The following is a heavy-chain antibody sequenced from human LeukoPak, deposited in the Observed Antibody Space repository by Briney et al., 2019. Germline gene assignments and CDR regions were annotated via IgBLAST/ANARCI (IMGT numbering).Heavy chain of an antibody. Sequence: GRSLRLSCAASGFTFSSYGMHWVRQAPGKGLEWVAVISYDGSNKYYADSVKGRFTISRDNSKNTLYLQMNSLRAEDTAVYYCAKDRHIVGATPVGDYFDYWGQGTLVTVSS. CDR3: AKDRHIVGATPVGDYFDY. V-gene: IGHV3-30*18. CDR1: GFTFSSYG. D-gene: IGHD1-26*01. J-gene: IGHJ4*02. CDR2: ISYDGSNK.